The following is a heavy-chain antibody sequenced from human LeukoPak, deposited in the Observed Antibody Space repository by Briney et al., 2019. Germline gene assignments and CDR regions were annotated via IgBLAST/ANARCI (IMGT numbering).Heavy chain of an antibody. Sequence: SETLSLTCAVSGGSISSSNWWSWVRQPPGKGLEWIGYIYHSGSTYYNPSLKSRVTISVDRPKNQFSLKLSSVTAADTAVYYCAREKSSGSYYNVWYNWFGPWGQGTLVTVSS. D-gene: IGHD3-10*01. J-gene: IGHJ5*02. V-gene: IGHV4-4*02. CDR2: IYHSGST. CDR1: GGSISSSNW. CDR3: AREKSSGSYYNVWYNWFGP.